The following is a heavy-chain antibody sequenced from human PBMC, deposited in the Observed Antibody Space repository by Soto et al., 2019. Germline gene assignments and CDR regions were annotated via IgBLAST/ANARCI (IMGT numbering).Heavy chain of an antibody. CDR2: IYYSGST. D-gene: IGHD5-12*01. J-gene: IGHJ4*02. V-gene: IGHV4-39*01. CDR1: GGSISSSSYY. CDR3: AAKGYSGYDLWGNFDY. Sequence: SETLSLTCTVSGGSISSSSYYWGWIRQPPGKGLEWIGSIYYSGSTYYNPSLKSRVTISVDTSKNQFSLKLSSVTAADTAVYYCAAKGYSGYDLWGNFDYWGQGTLVTVSS.